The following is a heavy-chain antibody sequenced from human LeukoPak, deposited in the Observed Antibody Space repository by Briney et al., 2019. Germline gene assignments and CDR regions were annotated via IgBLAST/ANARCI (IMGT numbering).Heavy chain of an antibody. D-gene: IGHD6-13*01. J-gene: IGHJ6*02. V-gene: IGHV1-69*13. CDR3: AASIAAAGGYYYYYYGMDV. Sequence: GASVKVSCKASGGTFSSYAISWVRQAPGQGLEWMGGIIPIFGTANYAQKFQGRVTITADESTSTAYVELSSLRSEDTAVYYCAASIAAAGGYYYYYYGMDVWGQGTTVTVSS. CDR1: GGTFSSYA. CDR2: IIPIFGTA.